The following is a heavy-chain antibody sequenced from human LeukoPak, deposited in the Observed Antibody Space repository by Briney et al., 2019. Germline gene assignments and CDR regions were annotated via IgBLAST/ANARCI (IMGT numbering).Heavy chain of an antibody. Sequence: GGSLRLSCAASGFTFSSYSMNWVRQAPGKGLEWVSGIRSAVDTTHYADSVKGRFIISRDNSKNTLSLQLNSLRPEDTALYYCAKHFCTGLDCSLFDSWGQGTLVTVSS. J-gene: IGHJ4*02. D-gene: IGHD3/OR15-3a*01. CDR2: IRSAVDTT. CDR1: GFTFSSYS. CDR3: AKHFCTGLDCSLFDS. V-gene: IGHV3-23*01.